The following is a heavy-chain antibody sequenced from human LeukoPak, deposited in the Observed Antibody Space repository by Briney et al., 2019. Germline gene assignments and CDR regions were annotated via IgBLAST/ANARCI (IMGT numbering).Heavy chain of an antibody. CDR1: GYTLTELS. CDR2: FDPEDGET. CDR3: ATGENCTSINCYCDH. D-gene: IGHD2-21*01. J-gene: IGHJ4*02. V-gene: IGHV1-24*01. Sequence: GASVKVSCKVSGYTLTELSMHWVRQAPGKGLEWMGGFDPEDGETIYAQKFQGRVIMTEDTSTPTAYMELSSLRSEDTAVYYCATGENCTSINCYCDHWGQGTLVTVSS.